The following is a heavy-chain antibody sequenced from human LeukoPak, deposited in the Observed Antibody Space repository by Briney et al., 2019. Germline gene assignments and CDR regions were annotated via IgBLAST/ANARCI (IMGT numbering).Heavy chain of an antibody. Sequence: GGSLRLSCAASGFTFSSYDMHWVRQSTGKGLEWVSAIGFAGDTYYAGSVKGRFTISRENAKNSLYLQMNSLRAEDTAVYFCAKVLTGSQDYWGQGTLVTVTS. V-gene: IGHV3-13*04. CDR3: AKVLTGSQDY. J-gene: IGHJ4*02. CDR2: IGFAGDT. CDR1: GFTFSSYD. D-gene: IGHD1-14*01.